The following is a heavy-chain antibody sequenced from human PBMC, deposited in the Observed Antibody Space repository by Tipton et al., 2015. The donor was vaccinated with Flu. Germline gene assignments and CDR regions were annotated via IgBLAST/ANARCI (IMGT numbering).Heavy chain of an antibody. D-gene: IGHD1-26*01. V-gene: IGHV4-4*07. CDR2: IYTSGST. CDR3: AKSGSYLEYLQH. CDR1: GGSISSYY. Sequence: LRLSCTVSGGSISSYYWSWIRQPAGKGLEWIGRIYTSGSTNYNPSLKSRVTMSVDTSKNQFSLKLTSVSAADTAVYYCAKSGSYLEYLQHWGQGTLVTVAS. J-gene: IGHJ1*01.